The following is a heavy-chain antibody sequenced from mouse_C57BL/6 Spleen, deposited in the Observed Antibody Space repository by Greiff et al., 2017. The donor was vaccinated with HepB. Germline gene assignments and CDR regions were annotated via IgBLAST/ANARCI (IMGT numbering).Heavy chain of an antibody. Sequence: QVQLQQPGAELVRPGSSVKLSCKASGYKFTSYWMHWVKQRPIQGLEWIGNIDPSDSETHYNQKFKDKATLTVDKSSSTAYMQLSSLTSEDSAVYYCARGGGTDFDVWGTGTTVTVSS. D-gene: IGHD4-1*01. J-gene: IGHJ1*03. V-gene: IGHV1-52*01. CDR3: ARGGGTDFDV. CDR2: IDPSDSET. CDR1: GYKFTSYW.